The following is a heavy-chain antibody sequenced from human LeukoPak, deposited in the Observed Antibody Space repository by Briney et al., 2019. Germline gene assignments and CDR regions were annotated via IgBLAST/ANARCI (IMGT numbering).Heavy chain of an antibody. Sequence: GGSLRLSCVASGFPFSRNAMHWVRQAPGKGLEWVAVTSPDGSEQYYADSVKGRFTISRDYSKNTVFLQMNSLTTEDTALYSCFTGSEFYYDSWGQGTLVTVSS. V-gene: IGHV3-30*01. D-gene: IGHD1-14*01. CDR2: TSPDGSEQ. J-gene: IGHJ4*02. CDR3: FTGSEFYYDS. CDR1: GFPFSRNA.